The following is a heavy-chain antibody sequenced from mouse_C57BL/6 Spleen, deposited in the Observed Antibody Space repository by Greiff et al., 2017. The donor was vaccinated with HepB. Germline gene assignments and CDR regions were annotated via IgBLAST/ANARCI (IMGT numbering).Heavy chain of an antibody. Sequence: QVQLKQPGAELVKPGASVKLSCKASGYTFTSYWMHWVKQRPGQGLEWIGMIHPNSGSTNYNEKFKSKATLTVDKSSSTAYMQLSSLTSEDSAVYYCARYSTVVGYFDYWGQGTTLTVSS. D-gene: IGHD1-1*01. CDR1: GYTFTSYW. CDR3: ARYSTVVGYFDY. V-gene: IGHV1-64*01. CDR2: IHPNSGST. J-gene: IGHJ2*01.